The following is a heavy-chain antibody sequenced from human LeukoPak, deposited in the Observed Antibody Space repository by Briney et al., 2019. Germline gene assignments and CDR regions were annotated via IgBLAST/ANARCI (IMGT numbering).Heavy chain of an antibody. Sequence: AGSLTLSCAASGFTFRAYAMHWVRQAPGQGLEWVAVISYDGSRTYTANSVKGRITISRDNSEDTVYLHMNILRPEDTAVYYCAKDAQDYFDSTTSFDYWGQGTLLIVSS. CDR2: ISYDGSRT. CDR1: GFTFRAYA. D-gene: IGHD2/OR15-2a*01. V-gene: IGHV3-30*04. CDR3: AKDAQDYFDSTTSFDY. J-gene: IGHJ4*02.